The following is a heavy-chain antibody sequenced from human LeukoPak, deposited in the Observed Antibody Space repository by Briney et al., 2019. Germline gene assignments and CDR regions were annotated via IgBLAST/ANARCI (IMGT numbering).Heavy chain of an antibody. CDR3: ARDSGTTGEVKFDP. V-gene: IGHV4-4*07. J-gene: IGHJ5*02. CDR2: IYVTGST. Sequence: ETLSLTCTVSGASISSYYWSWIRQPAGKALEWIGRIYVTGSTTYNPSLENRVTMSLDTSKNHFSLKLRSVTAADTAVYYCARDSGTTGEVKFDPWGQGTLVTVSS. D-gene: IGHD1-7*01. CDR1: GASISSYY.